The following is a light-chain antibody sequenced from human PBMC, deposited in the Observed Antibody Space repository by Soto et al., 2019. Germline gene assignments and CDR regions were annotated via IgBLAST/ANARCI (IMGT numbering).Light chain of an antibody. CDR1: QSGSSSY. CDR2: GAS. Sequence: IVLTQSPGTLSLSPWERATLSCRASQSGSSSYLAWYQQKPGKAPRLLIYGASSRATGIPDRFSGSGSGTDFTLTISRLEPEDFAVYYCQQYGSSVTFGHGTKVDI. CDR3: QQYGSSVT. J-gene: IGKJ3*01. V-gene: IGKV3-20*01.